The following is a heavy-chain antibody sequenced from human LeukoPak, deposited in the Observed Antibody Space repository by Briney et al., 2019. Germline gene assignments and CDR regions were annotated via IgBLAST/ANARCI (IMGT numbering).Heavy chain of an antibody. Sequence: SQTLSLTCTVSGGSISSGGYYWSWIRQPPGKGLEWIGYIYHSGSTYYNPSLKSRVTISVDRSKNQFSLKLSSVTAADTAVYYCARRGDYDTNDYWGQGTLVTVSS. CDR1: GGSISSGGYY. D-gene: IGHD3-22*01. J-gene: IGHJ4*02. V-gene: IGHV4-30-2*01. CDR2: IYHSGST. CDR3: ARRGDYDTNDY.